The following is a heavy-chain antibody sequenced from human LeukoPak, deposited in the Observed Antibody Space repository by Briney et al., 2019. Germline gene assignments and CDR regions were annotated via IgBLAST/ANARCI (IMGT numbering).Heavy chain of an antibody. V-gene: IGHV1-2*02. J-gene: IGHJ6*03. CDR3: AKSKPTYYYYMDV. CDR1: GCTFTGYY. D-gene: IGHD1-14*01. CDR2: INPNSGGT. Sequence: ASVKVSCKASGCTFTGYYMHWVRQAPGQGLEWMGWINPNSGGTNYAQKFQGRVTMTRDTSISTAYMELSRLRSDDTAVYYCAKSKPTYYYYMDVWGKGTTVTVSS.